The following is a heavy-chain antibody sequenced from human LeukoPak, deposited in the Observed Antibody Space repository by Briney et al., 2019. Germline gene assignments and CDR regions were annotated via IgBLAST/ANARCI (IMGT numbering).Heavy chain of an antibody. J-gene: IGHJ4*02. CDR2: INQDGSES. CDR3: ATIQY. D-gene: IGHD2-21*01. Sequence: GGSLRLSCAASGFTFSDFSVSWVRQAPGKGLEWVAIINQDGSESYYVDSVRGRFTISRDNVDNSLFLQMDSLRVDDTARYYCATIQYWGQGTQVTVSS. CDR1: GFTFSDFS. V-gene: IGHV3-7*01.